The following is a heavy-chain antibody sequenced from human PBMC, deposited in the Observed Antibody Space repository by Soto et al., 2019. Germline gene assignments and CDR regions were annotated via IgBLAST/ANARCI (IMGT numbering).Heavy chain of an antibody. J-gene: IGHJ4*02. CDR2: ISAYNGNT. CDR3: ARDGSGSYYPGSFDY. V-gene: IGHV1-18*01. D-gene: IGHD3-10*01. Sequence: ASVKVSCKASGYTFTSYGISWVRQAPGQGLEWMGWISAYNGNTNYAQKLQGRVTMTTDTSTSTAYMELRSLRSDDTDVYYCARDGSGSYYPGSFDYWGQGTLVTVSS. CDR1: GYTFTSYG.